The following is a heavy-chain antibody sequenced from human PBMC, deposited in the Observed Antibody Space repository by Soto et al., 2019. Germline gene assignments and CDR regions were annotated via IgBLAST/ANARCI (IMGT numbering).Heavy chain of an antibody. D-gene: IGHD6-13*01. CDR2: IYYSGST. CDR3: ARHGGAAGYYYYYYYMDV. CDR1: GGSISSYY. Sequence: QVQLQESGPGLVKPSETLSLTCTVSGGSISSYYWSWIRQPPGKGLEWIGYIYYSGSTNYNPSLTSRVTISVDTSKNQFSLKLSSVTAADTAVYYCARHGGAAGYYYYYYYMDVWGKGTTVTVSS. J-gene: IGHJ6*03. V-gene: IGHV4-59*08.